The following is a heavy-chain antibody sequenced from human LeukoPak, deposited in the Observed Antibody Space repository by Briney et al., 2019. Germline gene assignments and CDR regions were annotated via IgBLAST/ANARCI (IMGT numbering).Heavy chain of an antibody. CDR3: ARDQGSYDRRLDY. V-gene: IGHV4-59*01. J-gene: IGHJ4*02. CDR1: GVSIGSYY. D-gene: IGHD5-12*01. CDR2: IYYSGST. Sequence: SETLSLTCSVSGVSIGSYYWSWIRQPPGKGLEWIGSIYYSGSTNYNPSLKSRVTISVDTSKNQFSLNLTSVTAADTAVYYCARDQGSYDRRLDYWGQGTLVTVSS.